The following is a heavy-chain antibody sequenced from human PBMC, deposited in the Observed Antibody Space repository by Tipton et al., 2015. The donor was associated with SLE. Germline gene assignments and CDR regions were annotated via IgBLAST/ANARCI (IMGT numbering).Heavy chain of an antibody. CDR3: AKDLWKNGMDV. V-gene: IGHV3-30*02. J-gene: IGHJ6*02. CDR2: IRYDGSNK. D-gene: IGHD2/OR15-2a*01. Sequence: SLRLSCAASGFTFSSYGMHWVRQAPGKGLEWVAFIRYDGSNKYYADSVKGRFTISRDNSKNTLYLQMNSLRAEDTAVYYCAKDLWKNGMDVWGQGTTVTVSS. CDR1: GFTFSSYG.